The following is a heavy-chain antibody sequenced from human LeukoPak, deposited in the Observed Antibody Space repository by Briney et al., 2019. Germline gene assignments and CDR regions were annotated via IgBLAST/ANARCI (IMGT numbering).Heavy chain of an antibody. CDR1: GYTFTSYG. CDR3: ATDLPIVVVVAGGPLNAFDI. D-gene: IGHD2-15*01. J-gene: IGHJ3*02. CDR2: ISAYNGNT. V-gene: IGHV1-18*01. Sequence: GASVKVSCKASGYTFTSYGISWVRQAPGQGLEWMGWISAYNGNTNYAQKLQGRVTMTEDTSTDTAYMELSSLRSEDTAVYYCATDLPIVVVVAGGPLNAFDIWGQGTMVTVSS.